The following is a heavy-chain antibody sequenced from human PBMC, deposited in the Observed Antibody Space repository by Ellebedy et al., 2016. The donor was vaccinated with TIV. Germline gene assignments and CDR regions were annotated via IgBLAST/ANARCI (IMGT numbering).Heavy chain of an antibody. J-gene: IGHJ4*02. V-gene: IGHV4-59*01. Sequence: SETLSLTXSVSGGSISSYYWSWIRQPPGKGLEWIGYIYYSGSTNYNPSLKSRVTISVDTSKNQFSLKLSSVTAADTAVYYCARARYSSSWYRFWGQGTLVTVSS. CDR3: ARARYSSSWYRF. CDR1: GGSISSYY. CDR2: IYYSGST. D-gene: IGHD6-13*01.